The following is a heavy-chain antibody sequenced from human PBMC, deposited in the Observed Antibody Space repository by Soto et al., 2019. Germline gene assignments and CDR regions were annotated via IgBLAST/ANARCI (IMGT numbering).Heavy chain of an antibody. D-gene: IGHD3-9*01. CDR2: IYYSGST. CDR3: ARHGVDYDILTGYYRSGPLDY. CDR1: GGSISSSSYY. J-gene: IGHJ4*02. V-gene: IGHV4-39*01. Sequence: SETLSLTCTVSGGSISSSSYYWGWIRQPPGKGLEWIGSIYYSGSTYYNPSLKSRVTISVDTSKNQFSLELSSVTAADTAVYYCARHGVDYDILTGYYRSGPLDYWGQGTLVTVSS.